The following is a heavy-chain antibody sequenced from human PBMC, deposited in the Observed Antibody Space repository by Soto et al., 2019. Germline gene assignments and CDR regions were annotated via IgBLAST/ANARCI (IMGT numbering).Heavy chain of an antibody. CDR3: AREGPFDY. CDR2: ISISGSTT. V-gene: IGHV3-48*03. Sequence: VQLVESGGGLVQPGGSLRLSCAASGFTFSSYEMNWVRQAPGKGLEWVSYISISGSTTYYADSVKGRFTISRDNAKNSLYLQMNSLRAEDTAVYYCAREGPFDYWGQGTLFTVSS. CDR1: GFTFSSYE. J-gene: IGHJ4*02.